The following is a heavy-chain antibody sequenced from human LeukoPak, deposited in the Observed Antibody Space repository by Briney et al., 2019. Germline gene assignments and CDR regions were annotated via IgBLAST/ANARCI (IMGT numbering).Heavy chain of an antibody. CDR3: ATSSYDILTGLDY. J-gene: IGHJ4*02. Sequence: ASVKVSCKASGYTFTSYAMHWVRQAPGQRLEWMGWINAGNGNTKYSQRFQGRVTITRDTSASTAYMELSSLRSEDTAVYYCATSSYDILTGLDYWGQGTLVTVSS. D-gene: IGHD3-9*01. CDR2: INAGNGNT. CDR1: GYTFTSYA. V-gene: IGHV1-3*01.